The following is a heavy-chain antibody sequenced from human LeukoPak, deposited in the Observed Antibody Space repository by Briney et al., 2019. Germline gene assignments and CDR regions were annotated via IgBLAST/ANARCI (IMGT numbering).Heavy chain of an antibody. Sequence: ASVKVSCKASGYTFTSYYMHWVRQAPGQGLEWMGLISPSGGSTNYAQKFQGRLTMTRDTSTSTVYMELSSLRSEDTAVYYCAREPYLQYYGMDVWGQGTTVTVSS. CDR2: ISPSGGST. D-gene: IGHD1-26*01. V-gene: IGHV1-46*01. CDR3: AREPYLQYYGMDV. CDR1: GYTFTSYY. J-gene: IGHJ6*02.